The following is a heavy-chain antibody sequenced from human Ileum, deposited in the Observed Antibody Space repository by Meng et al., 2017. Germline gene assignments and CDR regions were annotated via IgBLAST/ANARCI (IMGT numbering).Heavy chain of an antibody. J-gene: IGHJ4*02. V-gene: IGHV4-39*07. CDR1: GGSVSVDSFY. CDR3: ARFYGSGTFEVHDY. Sequence: QVRYSGPGLVKPSEALAPTCRASGGSVSVDSFYWAWIRQTPEKGLEFIATIYYSGDIYYNPSLKSRVTMSLDTSKNQFSLRLTSVTAADTAVYYCARFYGSGTFEVHDYWGQGTLVTVSS. CDR2: IYYSGDI. D-gene: IGHD3-10*01.